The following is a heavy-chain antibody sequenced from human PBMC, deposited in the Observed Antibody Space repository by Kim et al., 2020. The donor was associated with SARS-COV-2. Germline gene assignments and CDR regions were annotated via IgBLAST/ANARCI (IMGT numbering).Heavy chain of an antibody. CDR3: ARHDSSGWYYGY. J-gene: IGHJ4*02. V-gene: IGHV4-39*01. D-gene: IGHD6-19*01. CDR2: IYYSGST. CDR1: GGSISSSSYY. Sequence: SETLSLTCTVSGGSISSSSYYWGWIRQPPGKGLEWIGSIYYSGSTYYNPSLKSRVTISVDTSKNQFSLKLSSVTAADTAVYYCARHDSSGWYYGYWGQGTLVTVSS.